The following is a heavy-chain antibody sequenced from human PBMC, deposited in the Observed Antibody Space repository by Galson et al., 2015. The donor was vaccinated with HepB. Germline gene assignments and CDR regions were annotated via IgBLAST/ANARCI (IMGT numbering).Heavy chain of an antibody. J-gene: IGHJ6*02. CDR1: GGTFSSYA. Sequence: SVKVSCKASGGTFSSYALSWVRQAPGHGFEWMGGIIPVFGRTYYAQKFQGRVTITADKSTSTTYIELGRLRSEDTAVYYCARSWLSAHPPHFYYGLDVWGQGTTVTVSS. CDR3: ARSWLSAHPPHFYYGLDV. V-gene: IGHV1-69*06. D-gene: IGHD5-24*01. CDR2: IIPVFGRT.